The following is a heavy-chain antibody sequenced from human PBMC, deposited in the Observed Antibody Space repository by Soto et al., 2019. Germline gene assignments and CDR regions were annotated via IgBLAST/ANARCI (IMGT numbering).Heavy chain of an antibody. CDR2: IYPGDSDT. D-gene: IGHD2-15*01. CDR1: GFSVISYV. CDR3: ARYCSGGSCHSTSYQFDY. V-gene: IGHV5-51*01. J-gene: IGHJ4*02. Sequence: VESLKISFKFAGFSVISYVIWLVLQMPGQGPEWMGIIYPGDSDTRYSPSFQGQVTISDDKSISTAYLQWSSLKASDTAMYYCARYCSGGSCHSTSYQFDYWGQGPLVTVYS.